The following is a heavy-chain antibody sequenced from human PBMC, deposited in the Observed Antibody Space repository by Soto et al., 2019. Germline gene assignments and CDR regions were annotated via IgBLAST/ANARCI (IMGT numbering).Heavy chain of an antibody. D-gene: IGHD3-10*01. CDR2: INHSGST. CDR3: ARSLLSDAFDI. V-gene: IGHV4-34*01. CDR1: GGSFSGYY. Sequence: SETLSLTCAVYGGSFSGYYWSWIRQPPGKGLEWIGEINHSGSTNYNPSLKSRVTISVDTSKNQFSLKLSSVTAADTAVYYCARSLLSDAFDIWGQGTMVTVSS. J-gene: IGHJ3*02.